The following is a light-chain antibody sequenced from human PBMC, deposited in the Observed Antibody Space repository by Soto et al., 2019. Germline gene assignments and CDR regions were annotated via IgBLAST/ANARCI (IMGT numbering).Light chain of an antibody. V-gene: IGLV2-14*02. Sequence: QSALAQPASVSGSPGQSITISCTGTSSDVGAYDSVSWYQQHPHKAPQVIIYKGTQRPSGVSNRFSGSTSGNAAFLTISGLQADDEADYFCSSYSISTAYLFGTGTRSPS. J-gene: IGLJ1*01. CDR2: KGT. CDR3: SSYSISTAYL. CDR1: SSDVGAYDS.